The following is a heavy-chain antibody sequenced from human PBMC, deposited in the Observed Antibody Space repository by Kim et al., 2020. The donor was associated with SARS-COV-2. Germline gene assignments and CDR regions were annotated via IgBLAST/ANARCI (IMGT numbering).Heavy chain of an antibody. J-gene: IGHJ4*02. CDR2: IKQDGSEK. Sequence: GGSLRLSCAASGFTFSSYWMSWVRQAPGKGLEWVANIKQDGSEKYYVDSVKGRFTISRDNAKNSLYLQMNSLRAEDTAVYYCASETPNYYGSGSSFDYWGQGTLVTVSS. CDR1: GFTFSSYW. CDR3: ASETPNYYGSGSSFDY. V-gene: IGHV3-7*01. D-gene: IGHD3-10*01.